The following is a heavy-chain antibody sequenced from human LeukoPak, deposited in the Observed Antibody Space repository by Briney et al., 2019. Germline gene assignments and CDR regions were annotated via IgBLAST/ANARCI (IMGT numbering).Heavy chain of an antibody. V-gene: IGHV3-7*01. D-gene: IGHD5-18*01. CDR3: ARDLVTRLDV. CDR1: GFTFSSYW. Sequence: PGGSLRLSCAASGFTFSSYWMSWVRQAPGEGLEWVANIKQDGSEKYYVDSVKGGLTISRDNAKNSLYLQMYSLRAEDTAVYYCARDLVTRLDVWGKGTTVTVSS. J-gene: IGHJ6*04. CDR2: IKQDGSEK.